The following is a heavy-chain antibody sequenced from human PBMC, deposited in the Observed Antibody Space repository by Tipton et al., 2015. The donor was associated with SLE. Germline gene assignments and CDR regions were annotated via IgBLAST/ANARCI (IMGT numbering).Heavy chain of an antibody. J-gene: IGHJ4*02. CDR1: GGAIIDYF. Sequence: TLSLTCTVSGGAIIDYFWGWIRQPPGKGLEWIDYIYYSGSSNDNPSLKGRVTTSLDSIKKQFSLKLSSVTAADTAVYYCARGRVFFDYWGQGTLVTVSS. V-gene: IGHV4-59*01. CDR3: ARGRVFFDY. CDR2: IYYSGSS.